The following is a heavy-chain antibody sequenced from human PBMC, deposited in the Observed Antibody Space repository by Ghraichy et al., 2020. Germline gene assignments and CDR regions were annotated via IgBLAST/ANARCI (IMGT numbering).Heavy chain of an antibody. CDR2: IYYSGST. CDR1: GGSVSSGSYY. V-gene: IGHV4-61*01. Sequence: SETLSLTCTVSGGSVSSGSYYWSWIRQPPGKGLEWIGYIYYSGSTNYNPSLKSRVTISVDTSKNQFSLKLSSVTAADTAVYYCARDTDRYLDIWGQGTMVTVSS. D-gene: IGHD1-14*01. J-gene: IGHJ3*02. CDR3: ARDTDRYLDI.